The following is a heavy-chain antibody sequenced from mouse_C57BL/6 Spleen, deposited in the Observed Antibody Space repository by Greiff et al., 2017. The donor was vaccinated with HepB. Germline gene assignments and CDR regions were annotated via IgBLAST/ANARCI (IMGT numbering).Heavy chain of an antibody. V-gene: IGHV3-6*01. D-gene: IGHD3-3*01. Sequence: EVKLQESGPGLVKPSQSLSLTCSVTGYSITSGYYWNWIRQFPGNKLEWMGYISYDGSNNYNPSLKNRISITRDTSKNQFFLKLNSVTTEDTATYYCASERDGSFYAMDYWGQGTSVTVSS. CDR2: ISYDGSN. CDR1: GYSITSGYY. J-gene: IGHJ4*01. CDR3: ASERDGSFYAMDY.